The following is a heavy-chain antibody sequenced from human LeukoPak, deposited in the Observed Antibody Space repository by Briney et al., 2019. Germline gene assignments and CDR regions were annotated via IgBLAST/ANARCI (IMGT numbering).Heavy chain of an antibody. J-gene: IGHJ4*02. CDR2: ISYDGSNK. V-gene: IGHV3-30-3*01. CDR1: GFTFSSYA. CDR3: AREKGYLDY. Sequence: GGSLRLSCAASGFTFSSYAMHWVRQAPGKGLEWVAVISYDGSNKYYADSVKGRFTISKDNSKNTLYLQMNSLRAEDTAVYYCAREKGYLDYWGQGTLVTVSS.